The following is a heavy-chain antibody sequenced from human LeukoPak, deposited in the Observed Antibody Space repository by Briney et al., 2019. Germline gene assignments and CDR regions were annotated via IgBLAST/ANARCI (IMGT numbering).Heavy chain of an antibody. Sequence: SETLSLTCAVYGGSFSGYYWSWIRQPPVKGLEWIGEINHSGSTNYNPSLKSRVTISVDTSKNQFSLKLSSVTAADTAVYYCARVESVTSFDYWGQGTLVTASS. CDR3: ARVESVTSFDY. CDR2: INHSGST. J-gene: IGHJ4*02. CDR1: GGSFSGYY. D-gene: IGHD4-17*01. V-gene: IGHV4-34*01.